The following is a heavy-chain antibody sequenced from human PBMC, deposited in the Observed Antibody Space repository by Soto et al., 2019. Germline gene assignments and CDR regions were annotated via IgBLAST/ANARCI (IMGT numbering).Heavy chain of an antibody. Sequence: SETLSLTCTVSGGSVSSGSYYWSWIRQPPGKGLEWIGYIYYSGSTNYNPSLKSRVTISVDTSKNQFSLKLSSVTAADTAVYYRARGTYYYGSGSSQVFHXWGQVTLVTVSX. CDR1: GGSVSSGSYY. J-gene: IGHJ4*02. CDR3: ARGTYYYGSGSSQVFHX. V-gene: IGHV4-61*01. CDR2: IYYSGST. D-gene: IGHD3-10*01.